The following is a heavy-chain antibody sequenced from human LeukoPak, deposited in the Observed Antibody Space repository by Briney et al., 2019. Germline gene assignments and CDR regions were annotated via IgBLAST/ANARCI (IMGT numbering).Heavy chain of an antibody. J-gene: IGHJ5*02. CDR1: GGSISSYY. Sequence: SETLSLTCAVSGGSISSYYWSWLRQPAGKGLEWIGRIYTSGSTNYNPSLKSRVTMSVDTSKNQFSLKLSSVTAADTAVYYCARMYYDFWSGYYTGWFDPWGQGTLVTVSS. CDR2: IYTSGST. V-gene: IGHV4-4*07. CDR3: ARMYYDFWSGYYTGWFDP. D-gene: IGHD3-3*01.